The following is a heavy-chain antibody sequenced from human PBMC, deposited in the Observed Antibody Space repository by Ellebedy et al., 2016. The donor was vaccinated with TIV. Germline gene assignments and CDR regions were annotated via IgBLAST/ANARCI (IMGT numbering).Heavy chain of an antibody. J-gene: IGHJ4*02. Sequence: SETLSLTXTVSGGSVSSGSYHWSWIRQPPGKGLEWFGNILYSGSTNYSPSLRSRLTMSVDTAKNQFSLKVNSVTAADTAVYFCATYRAGAGGTGYWGQGTLATVSS. CDR1: GGSVSSGSYH. CDR2: ILYSGST. D-gene: IGHD1-1*01. V-gene: IGHV4-61*01. CDR3: ATYRAGAGGTGY.